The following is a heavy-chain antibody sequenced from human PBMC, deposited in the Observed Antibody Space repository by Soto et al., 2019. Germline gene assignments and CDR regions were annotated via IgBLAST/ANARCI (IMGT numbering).Heavy chain of an antibody. Sequence: SATLSLTGSVSGGSIISYYWIWIRQPPGKGLEWIGYIFYSVSTNQSPSLKSRVTISVDTSKNQFSLKLRSVTAADTAVYYCARTALGWFDPWGQGTLVTVSS. D-gene: IGHD2-21*02. CDR1: GGSIISYY. J-gene: IGHJ5*02. CDR2: IFYSVST. CDR3: ARTALGWFDP. V-gene: IGHV4-59*01.